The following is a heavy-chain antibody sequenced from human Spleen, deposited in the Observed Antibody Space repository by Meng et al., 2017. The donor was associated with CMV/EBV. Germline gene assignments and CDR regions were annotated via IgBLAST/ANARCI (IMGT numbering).Heavy chain of an antibody. J-gene: IGHJ6*02. CDR1: GFTFSSYA. Sequence: GGSLRLSCAASGFTFSSYAMHWVRQAPGKGLEWVALISYDGSEKYYADSVKGRFTIYRDNSRNTLYLQMNSLRTEDTAVYYCARVDIIIPAVLVPMYYYYGMDVWGHGTTVTVSS. CDR2: ISYDGSEK. D-gene: IGHD3-3*01. V-gene: IGHV3-30*04. CDR3: ARVDIIIPAVLVPMYYYYGMDV.